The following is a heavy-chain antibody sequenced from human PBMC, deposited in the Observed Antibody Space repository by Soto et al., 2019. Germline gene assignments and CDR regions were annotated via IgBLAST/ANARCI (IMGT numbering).Heavy chain of an antibody. CDR2: MNTNSGST. V-gene: IGHV1-8*01. Sequence: QVQLVQSWAEVKKPGASVKVSCKASGYTFTSYDINWVRQATGQGLEWMGWMNTNSGSTSYAQKLQGRVTMTSNASISTVYMELSSLISEDTAVDYCAIERSGSSDYWGQGTLVTVSS. CDR3: AIERSGSSDY. J-gene: IGHJ4*02. CDR1: GYTFTSYD. D-gene: IGHD1-26*01.